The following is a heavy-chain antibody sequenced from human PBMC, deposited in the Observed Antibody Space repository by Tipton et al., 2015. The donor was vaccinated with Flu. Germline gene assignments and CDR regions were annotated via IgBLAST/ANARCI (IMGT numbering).Heavy chain of an antibody. CDR3: VRDRLLQYLDWQAYYFDH. D-gene: IGHD3-9*01. Sequence: QMQLVQSGAEVKKPGASVKVSCKASGYTFTSYAISWVRQAPGQGLEWMGWISGYNDKTDIAQKFQGRVTMTTDTSTSTVYMELRSLISDDTAVYYCVRDRLLQYLDWQAYYFDHWGQGTLVTVS. V-gene: IGHV1-18*04. CDR2: ISGYNDKT. CDR1: GYTFTSYA. J-gene: IGHJ4*02.